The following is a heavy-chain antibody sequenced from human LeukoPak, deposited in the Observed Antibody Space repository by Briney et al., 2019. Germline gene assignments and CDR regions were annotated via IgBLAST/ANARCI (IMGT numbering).Heavy chain of an antibody. CDR1: GFTFTSYS. CDR3: ASWGEGALDN. CDR2: ISANGGDT. D-gene: IGHD1-26*01. V-gene: IGHV3-23*01. J-gene: IGHJ4*02. Sequence: PGGSLRLSCAASGFTFTSYSMSWVRQAPGKGLEWVSVISANGGDTFYADSVKGRFTISRDNYKNTLYLQMNSLRVEDTGVYYCASWGEGALDNWGQGTLVTVSS.